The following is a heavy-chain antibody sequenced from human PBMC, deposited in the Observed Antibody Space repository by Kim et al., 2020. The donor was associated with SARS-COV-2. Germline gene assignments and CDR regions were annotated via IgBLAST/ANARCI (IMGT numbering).Heavy chain of an antibody. Sequence: ASVKVSCKVSGYTLTELSMHWVRQAPGKGLVWMGGFDPEDGETIYAQKFQGRVTMTEDTSTDTAYMELSSLRSEDTAVYYCATEPSRYDILTGYYRNYYYYGMDVWGQGTTVTVSS. CDR1: GYTLTELS. CDR2: FDPEDGET. J-gene: IGHJ6*02. D-gene: IGHD3-9*01. CDR3: ATEPSRYDILTGYYRNYYYYGMDV. V-gene: IGHV1-24*01.